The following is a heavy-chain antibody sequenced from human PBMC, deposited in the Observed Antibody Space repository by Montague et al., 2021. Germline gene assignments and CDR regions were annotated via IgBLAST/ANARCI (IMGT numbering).Heavy chain of an antibody. D-gene: IGHD3-10*01. V-gene: IGHV4-34*01. Sequence: SETLSLTCAVYGGSFSGYYWSWIRQPPGKGLEWIGEINHSGSTNYSPSLKSRVTISVDTSKNQFSLKLSSVTAADTAVYYCARRGGTMVRGVKGYMDVWGQGTTVTVSS. CDR1: GGSFSGYY. CDR3: ARRGGTMVRGVKGYMDV. J-gene: IGHJ6*03. CDR2: INHSGST.